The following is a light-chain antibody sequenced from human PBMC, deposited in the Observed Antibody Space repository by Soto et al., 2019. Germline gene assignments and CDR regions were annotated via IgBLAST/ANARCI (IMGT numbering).Light chain of an antibody. CDR2: AAS. J-gene: IGKJ3*01. CDR3: QKYNSAPFT. V-gene: IGKV1-27*01. Sequence: DIQMTQCPSSLSASVGDRVTITCRASLGISNYFSWYQQKPGTVPKLLIYAASTLQSGVPSRFSDSGSGTDFTLTNSGLQPEDAASYHCQKYNSAPFTLGPGTKVEIK. CDR1: LGISNY.